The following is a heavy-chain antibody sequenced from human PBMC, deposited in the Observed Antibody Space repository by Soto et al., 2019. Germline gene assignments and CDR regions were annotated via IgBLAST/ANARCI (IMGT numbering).Heavy chain of an antibody. V-gene: IGHV1-69*13. CDR2: IIPIFGTA. J-gene: IGHJ4*02. D-gene: IGHD6-19*01. CDR3: ARGAFIAVAGTSLDY. CDR1: GGTFSSYA. Sequence: SVKVSCKASGGTFSSYAISWVRQAPGQGLEWMGGIIPIFGTANYAQKFQGRVTITADESTSTAYMELSSLRSEDTAVYYCARGAFIAVAGTSLDYWGQGTLVTVSS.